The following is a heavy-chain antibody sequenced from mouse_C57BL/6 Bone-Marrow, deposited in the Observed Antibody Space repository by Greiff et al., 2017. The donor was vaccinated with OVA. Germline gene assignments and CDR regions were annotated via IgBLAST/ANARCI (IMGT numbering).Heavy chain of an antibody. D-gene: IGHD4-1*01. Sequence: EVMLVESGGGLVQPGGSMKLSCAASGFTFSDAWMDWVRQSPEKGLEWVAEIRNKANNHATYYAESVKGRFTISRDDSKSSVYLQMNSLRAEDTGIYYCTRERLTGTRFAYWGQGTLVTVSA. V-gene: IGHV6-6*01. J-gene: IGHJ3*01. CDR3: TRERLTGTRFAY. CDR1: GFTFSDAW. CDR2: IRNKANNHAT.